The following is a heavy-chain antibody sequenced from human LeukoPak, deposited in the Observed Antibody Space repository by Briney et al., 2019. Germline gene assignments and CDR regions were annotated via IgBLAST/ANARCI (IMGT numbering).Heavy chain of an antibody. D-gene: IGHD2-21*02. J-gene: IGHJ5*02. CDR3: ARQSNCGGDCYSIWFDP. Sequence: SETLSLTCTVSGGSISSDYWIWIRQSAGKGLEWIGRIYTSGSTNYNPSLKSRVTMSVDTSKNQFSLKLTSVTAADTAVCYCARQSNCGGDCYSIWFDPWGQGTLVTVSS. CDR2: IYTSGST. CDR1: GGSISSDY. V-gene: IGHV4-4*07.